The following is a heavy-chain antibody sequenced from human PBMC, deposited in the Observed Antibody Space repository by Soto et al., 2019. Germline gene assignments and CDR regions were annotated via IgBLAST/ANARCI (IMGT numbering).Heavy chain of an antibody. CDR3: ARVLGYCSGGSCYSPDYYYYGMDV. D-gene: IGHD2-15*01. J-gene: IGHJ6*02. Sequence: QVQLVQSGAEVKKPGSSVKVSCKASGGTFSSYAISWVRQAPGQGLEWMGGIIPIFGTANYAQKFQGRVTTTADESTSTAYMVLSSLRSEDTAVYYCARVLGYCSGGSCYSPDYYYYGMDVWGQGTTVTVSS. V-gene: IGHV1-69*01. CDR2: IIPIFGTA. CDR1: GGTFSSYA.